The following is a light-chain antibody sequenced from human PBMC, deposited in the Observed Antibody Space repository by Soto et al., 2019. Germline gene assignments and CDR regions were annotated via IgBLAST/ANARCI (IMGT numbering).Light chain of an antibody. CDR3: PQANSFPLT. CDR1: QGISSW. J-gene: IGKJ4*01. V-gene: IGKV1D-12*01. Sequence: DIQMTQSPSSVSASVGDRVTITCRASQGISSWLAWYQQKPGKAPKLLIYGASSLQGGVPSRFRGSGYGPEFALTITSRQPEDFATYYCPQANSFPLTFGGGTKVEIK. CDR2: GAS.